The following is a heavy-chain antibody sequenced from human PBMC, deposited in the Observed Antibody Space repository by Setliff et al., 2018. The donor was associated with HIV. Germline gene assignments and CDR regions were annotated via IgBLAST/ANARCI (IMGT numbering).Heavy chain of an antibody. CDR3: ARDGPGGYFFES. V-gene: IGHV4-31*03. CDR1: GDSINSGNYY. J-gene: IGHJ4*02. Sequence: PSETLSLTCTVSGDSINSGNYYWSWIRQHPDKGLEWIGYIHFSGGSYYHPSLESRVSMSVDTSKNQFSLKLSSVTAADTAVYYCARDGPGGYFFESWGQGTLVTVSS. D-gene: IGHD2-15*01. CDR2: IHFSGGS.